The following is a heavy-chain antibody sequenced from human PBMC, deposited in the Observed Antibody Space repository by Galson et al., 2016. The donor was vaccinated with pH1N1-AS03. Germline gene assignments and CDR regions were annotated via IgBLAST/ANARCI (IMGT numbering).Heavy chain of an antibody. V-gene: IGHV1-18*01. J-gene: IGHJ6*02. CDR3: ARAFCSGGSCYDYFYYAVDV. CDR2: ISPYNGRT. Sequence: KVSCKASGYTSTSYGIGWVRQAPGQGLEWMGWISPYNGRTEYAQKLQGRVTMTTDTSTSTAYMELRSLISDDTAMYYCARAFCSGGSCYDYFYYAVDVWGQGTTVTVSS. CDR1: GYTSTSYG. D-gene: IGHD2-15*01.